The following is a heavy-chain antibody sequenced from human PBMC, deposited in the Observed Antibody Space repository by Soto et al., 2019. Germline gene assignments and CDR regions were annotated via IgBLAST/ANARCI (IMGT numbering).Heavy chain of an antibody. Sequence: EVHLVESGGGLVKPGGSLRLSCAVSGFTFSSCTMNWVRQAPGKGLEWVSSISPSSGHIYYAYSVKGRFTISRDKAKNSLFLQMNSLRGEDTAVYYCSGCSGGACHKNYGMDVWGQGTTVTVSS. V-gene: IGHV3-21*06. CDR2: ISPSSGHI. CDR3: SGCSGGACHKNYGMDV. J-gene: IGHJ6*02. CDR1: GFTFSSCT. D-gene: IGHD2-15*01.